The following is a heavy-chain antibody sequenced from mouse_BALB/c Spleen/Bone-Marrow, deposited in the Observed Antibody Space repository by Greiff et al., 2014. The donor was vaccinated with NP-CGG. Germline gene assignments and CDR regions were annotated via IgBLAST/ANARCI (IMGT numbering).Heavy chain of an antibody. CDR1: GYSFTDYN. Sequence: VQLKESGPELVKPGASVKVSCKASGYSFTDYNMYWVKQSHGKSLEWIGYIDPYNGGTSYNQKFKGKATLTVDKSSSTAFMHLNSLTSEDSEVYYCTSYHSSGYAMDYWGQGTSVTVSS. J-gene: IGHJ4*01. V-gene: IGHV1S135*01. CDR2: IDPYNGGT. D-gene: IGHD3-1*01. CDR3: TSYHSSGYAMDY.